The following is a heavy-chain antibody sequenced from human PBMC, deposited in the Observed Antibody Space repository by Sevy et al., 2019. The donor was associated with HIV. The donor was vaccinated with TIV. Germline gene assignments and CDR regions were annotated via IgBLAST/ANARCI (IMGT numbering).Heavy chain of an antibody. CDR1: GLTFSSYA. J-gene: IGHJ5*02. V-gene: IGHV3-23*01. D-gene: IGHD3-10*01. Sequence: GGSLRLSCAASGLTFSSYAMSWVRQAPGKGLEWVSAISGSGGSTYYANSVKGRFTNSRDTSKNTLYLRMNSLRAEDMAVDYCAKEGTTMVRGVIIKPDNWFDPWGQGTLVTVSS. CDR2: ISGSGGST. CDR3: AKEGTTMVRGVIIKPDNWFDP.